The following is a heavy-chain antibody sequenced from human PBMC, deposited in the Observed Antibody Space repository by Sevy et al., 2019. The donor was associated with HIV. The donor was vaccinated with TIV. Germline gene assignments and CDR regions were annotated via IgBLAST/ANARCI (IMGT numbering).Heavy chain of an antibody. J-gene: IGHJ4*02. V-gene: IGHV5-51*01. Sequence: GESLKISCKGSGYSFTNYWIGWVRQMPGKGLEWMGIIYPGESDTRHSPSFQSQVTISVDKSIGTADLQWSSLKASDTAMYYCARGVRDGYNVFDYWGQGTLFTVSS. CDR1: GYSFTNYW. CDR2: IYPGESDT. CDR3: ARGVRDGYNVFDY. D-gene: IGHD5-12*01.